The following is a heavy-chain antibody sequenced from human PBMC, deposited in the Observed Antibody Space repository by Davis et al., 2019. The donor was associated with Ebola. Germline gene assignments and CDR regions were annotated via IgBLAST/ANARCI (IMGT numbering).Heavy chain of an antibody. Sequence: SETLSLTCTVSGGSISSYYWSWIRQPPGKGLEWIGYIYYSGITNYNPSLKSRVTISVDTSKNQFSLRLSSVTAADTAVYYCAGLAARSSYYYGMDVWGQGTTVTVSS. J-gene: IGHJ6*02. V-gene: IGHV4-59*01. CDR2: IYYSGIT. D-gene: IGHD6-6*01. CDR1: GGSISSYY. CDR3: AGLAARSSYYYGMDV.